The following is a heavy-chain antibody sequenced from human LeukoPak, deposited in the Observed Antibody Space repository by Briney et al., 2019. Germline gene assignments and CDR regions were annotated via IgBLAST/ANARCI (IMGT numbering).Heavy chain of an antibody. Sequence: PWGSLRLSCAASGFTFSSYSMNWVRQAPGKGLEWVSSISSSSSYIYYADSVKGRFTISRDNAKNSLYLQMNSLRAEGTAVYYCARESSIVVIDYWGQGTLPTVSS. CDR3: ARESSIVVIDY. CDR2: ISSSSSYI. J-gene: IGHJ4*02. CDR1: GFTFSSYS. V-gene: IGHV3-21*01. D-gene: IGHD3-22*01.